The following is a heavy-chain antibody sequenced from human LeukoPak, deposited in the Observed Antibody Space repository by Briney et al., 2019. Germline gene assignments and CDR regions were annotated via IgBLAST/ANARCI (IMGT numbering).Heavy chain of an antibody. CDR1: GVTFSSYS. J-gene: IGHJ4*02. V-gene: IGHV3-21*01. CDR2: ISSSSSYI. CDR3: ATIVGAPKRTDY. D-gene: IGHD1-26*01. Sequence: GGSLRLSCAASGVTFSSYSMNWVRQAPGKGLEWVSSISSSSSYIYYADSVKGRFTISRDNAKNSLYLQMNSLRAEDTAVYYCATIVGAPKRTDYWGQGTLVTVSS.